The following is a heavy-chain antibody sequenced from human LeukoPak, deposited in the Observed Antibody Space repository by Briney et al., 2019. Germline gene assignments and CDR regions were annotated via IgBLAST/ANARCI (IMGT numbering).Heavy chain of an antibody. J-gene: IGHJ4*02. Sequence: SQTLSLTCTVSGGSISSGSYYWIWIRQPAGKGLEWIGRIYISGSTNYNPSLKSRVTISVDTSKNQFSLKLSSVTAADTAVYYCARGPYYDFWSGYPFFDYWGQGTLVTVSS. CDR1: GGSISSGSYY. V-gene: IGHV4-61*02. CDR2: IYISGST. CDR3: ARGPYYDFWSGYPFFDY. D-gene: IGHD3-3*01.